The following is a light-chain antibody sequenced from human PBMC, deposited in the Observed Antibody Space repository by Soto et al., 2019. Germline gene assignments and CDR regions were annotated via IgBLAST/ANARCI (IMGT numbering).Light chain of an antibody. J-gene: IGKJ1*01. Sequence: DIVMTQSPLSLPVTPGEPASISCRSSQSLLDSNGYNCLEWYLQKPGQSPQLLTYLGSNRDSGVPDRFSGSGSGTDFTLKISRVEAEDVGVYYCMQSLQTPLTFGQGTKVEIK. CDR3: MQSLQTPLT. CDR1: QSLLDSNGYNC. V-gene: IGKV2-28*01. CDR2: LGS.